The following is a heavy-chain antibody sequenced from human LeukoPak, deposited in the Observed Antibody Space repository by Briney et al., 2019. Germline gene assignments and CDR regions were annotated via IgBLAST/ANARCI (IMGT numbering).Heavy chain of an antibody. CDR3: ARDYSSSSDYFDY. CDR1: GYTFTGYY. V-gene: IGHV1-2*02. CDR2: INPNSGDT. D-gene: IGHD6-6*01. J-gene: IGHJ4*02. Sequence: ASVKVSCKASGYTFTGYYMHWVRQAPGQGLEWMGWINPNSGDTNYAEKFQGRVTMTRDTSISTAYMDLRRLRSDDTAVYYCARDYSSSSDYFDYWGQGTLVTVSS.